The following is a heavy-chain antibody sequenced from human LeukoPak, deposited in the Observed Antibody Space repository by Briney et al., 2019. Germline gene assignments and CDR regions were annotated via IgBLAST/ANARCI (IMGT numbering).Heavy chain of an antibody. Sequence: SVKVSCKASGGTFSSYAISWVRQAPGQGLEWMGRIIPILGIANYAQKFQGRVTITADKSTSTAYMELSSVTAADTAVYYCARAHPYGDYVSIGWFDPWGQGTLVTVSS. CDR3: ARAHPYGDYVSIGWFDP. J-gene: IGHJ5*02. D-gene: IGHD4-17*01. V-gene: IGHV1-69*04. CDR2: IIPILGIA. CDR1: GGTFSSYA.